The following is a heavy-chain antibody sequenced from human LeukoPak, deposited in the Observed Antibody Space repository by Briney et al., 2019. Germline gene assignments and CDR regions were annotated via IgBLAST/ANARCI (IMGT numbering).Heavy chain of an antibody. Sequence: GGSLGLSCAASGFTFSSYSMNWVRQAPGKGLEWVSSISSSSSYIYYADSVKGRFTISRDNAKNSLYLQMNSLRAEDTAVYYCARGHGSTIFGVVNYYYYGMDVWGQGTTVTVSS. D-gene: IGHD3-3*01. J-gene: IGHJ6*02. V-gene: IGHV3-21*01. CDR2: ISSSSSYI. CDR3: ARGHGSTIFGVVNYYYYGMDV. CDR1: GFTFSSYS.